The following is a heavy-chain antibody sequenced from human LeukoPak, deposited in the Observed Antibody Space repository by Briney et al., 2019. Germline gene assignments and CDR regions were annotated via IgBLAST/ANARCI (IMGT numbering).Heavy chain of an antibody. V-gene: IGHV4-38-2*02. CDR1: GYSISSGYY. CDR2: IYHSGST. CDR3: ARDFYDILTGYQTSNWFDP. J-gene: IGHJ5*02. D-gene: IGHD3-9*01. Sequence: PSETLSLTCTVSGYSISSGYYWGWIRQPPGKGLEWIGSIYHSGSTYYNPSLKSRVTISVDTSKNQFSLKLSSVTAADTAVYYCARDFYDILTGYQTSNWFDPWGQGTLVTVTS.